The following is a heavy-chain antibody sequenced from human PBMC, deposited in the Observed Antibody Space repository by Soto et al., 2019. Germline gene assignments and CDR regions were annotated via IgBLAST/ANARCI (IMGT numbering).Heavy chain of an antibody. CDR2: INSDGSSS. CDR3: ARDPTTQEYYYYYMDV. CDR1: GFTFSSYW. Sequence: HPGGSLRLSCAASGFTFSSYWMHWVRQAPGKGLVWVSRINSDGSSSSYADSVKGRFTISRDNAKNTLYLQMNSLRAEDTAVYYCARDPTTQEYYYYYMDVWGKGTTVTVSS. V-gene: IGHV3-74*01. J-gene: IGHJ6*03. D-gene: IGHD2-15*01.